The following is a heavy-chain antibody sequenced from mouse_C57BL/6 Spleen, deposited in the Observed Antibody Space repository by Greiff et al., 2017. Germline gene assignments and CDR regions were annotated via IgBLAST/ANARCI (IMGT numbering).Heavy chain of an antibody. CDR1: GFTFSDYG. D-gene: IGHD3-3*01. V-gene: IGHV5-17*01. Sequence: EVQRVESGGGLVKPGGSLKLSCAASGFTFSDYGMHWVRQAPEKGLEWVAYISSGSSTIYYADTVKGRFTISRDNAKNTLFLQMTSLRSEDTAMYYCARGTEVYAMDYWGQGTSVTVAS. CDR2: ISSGSSTI. CDR3: ARGTEVYAMDY. J-gene: IGHJ4*01.